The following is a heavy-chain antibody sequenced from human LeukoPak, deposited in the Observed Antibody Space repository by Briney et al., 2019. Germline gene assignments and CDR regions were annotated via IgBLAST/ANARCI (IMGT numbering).Heavy chain of an antibody. CDR1: GFSVSRNY. Sequence: GGSLRLSCAASGFSVSRNYMTWVRQAPGEGLEWVSLIYSGGSTSYADSVKGRFTISRDNSKNTLYLRMNSLRAEDTAVYYCARKTDHQTGGDYWGQGTLVTVSS. D-gene: IGHD1-1*01. J-gene: IGHJ4*02. CDR2: IYSGGST. CDR3: ARKTDHQTGGDY. V-gene: IGHV3-66*01.